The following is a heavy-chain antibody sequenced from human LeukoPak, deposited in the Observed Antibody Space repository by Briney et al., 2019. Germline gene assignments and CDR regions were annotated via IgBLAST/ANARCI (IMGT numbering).Heavy chain of an antibody. CDR2: IYYSGST. J-gene: IGHJ4*02. CDR1: GGSISSYY. D-gene: IGHD6-19*01. Sequence: SETLSHTCTVSGGSISSYYWSWIREPPGKGLEWIGYIYYSGSTNYNPSLKSRVTISVDTSKNQFSLKLSSVTAADTAVYYCARATGESGRVIAVAGNFYFDYWGQGTLVTVSS. CDR3: ARATGESGRVIAVAGNFYFDY. V-gene: IGHV4-59*01.